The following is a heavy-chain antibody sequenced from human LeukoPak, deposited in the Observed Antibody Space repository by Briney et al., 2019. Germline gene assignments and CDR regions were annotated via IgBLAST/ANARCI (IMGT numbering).Heavy chain of an antibody. D-gene: IGHD1-1*01. J-gene: IGHJ4*02. CDR1: GFIFSSYT. CDR3: TVATGRPDY. CDR2: VSGSSTYI. Sequence: GGSLRLSCAASGFIFSSYTMNWVRQAPGKGLEWVSSVSGSSTYIYYADSVKGRFIISRDNAKSSLFLQMNSLGADDTAMYYCTVATGRPDYWGQGTLVTVSS. V-gene: IGHV3-21*01.